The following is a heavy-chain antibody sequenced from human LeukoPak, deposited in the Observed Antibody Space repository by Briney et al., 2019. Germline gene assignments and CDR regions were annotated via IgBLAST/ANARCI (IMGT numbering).Heavy chain of an antibody. CDR1: GFTFSSYS. V-gene: IGHV3-21*01. CDR3: ARGGYYYDSSGSFDP. D-gene: IGHD3-22*01. CDR2: ISSSSSYI. Sequence: GGSLRLSCAASGFTFSSYSMNWVRQAPGKGLEWVSSISSSSSYIYYADSVKGRFTISRDNAKNSLYLQMNSLRAEDTAVYYCARGGYYYDSSGSFDPWGQGTLVTVSS. J-gene: IGHJ5*02.